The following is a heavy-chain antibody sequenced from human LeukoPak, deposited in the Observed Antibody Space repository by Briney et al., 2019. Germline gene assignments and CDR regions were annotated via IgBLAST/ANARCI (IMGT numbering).Heavy chain of an antibody. Sequence: PSETLSLTCTVSGGSISSYYWSWLRQPPGKGLEWIGYIYYSGSTNYNPSLKSRVTISVDTSKKQFSLKLSSVTAADTAVYYCARGPDYDILTGYYFDYWGQGTLVTVSS. V-gene: IGHV4-59*01. D-gene: IGHD3-9*01. CDR2: IYYSGST. CDR3: ARGPDYDILTGYYFDY. CDR1: GGSISSYY. J-gene: IGHJ4*02.